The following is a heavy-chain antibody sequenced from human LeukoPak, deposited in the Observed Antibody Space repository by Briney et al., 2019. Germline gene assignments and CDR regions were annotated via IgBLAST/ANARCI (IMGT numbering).Heavy chain of an antibody. V-gene: IGHV3-72*01. D-gene: IGHD6-13*01. Sequence: GGSLRLSCAASGFTFSSYAMHWVRQAPGKGLEWVGRIRKKPNAYTTEYAASVKGRFTISRDDSKNSLYLQMSSLQVEDTAVYFCARTYSDNWSSTYFDYWGQGTLVTVSS. CDR3: ARTYSDNWSSTYFDY. CDR2: IRKKPNAYTT. J-gene: IGHJ4*02. CDR1: GFTFSSYA.